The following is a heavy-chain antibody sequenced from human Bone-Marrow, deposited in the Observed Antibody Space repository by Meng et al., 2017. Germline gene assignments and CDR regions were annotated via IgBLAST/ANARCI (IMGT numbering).Heavy chain of an antibody. Sequence: LSLTCAASGFTFSSYEMNWVRQAPGKGLEWVSYITTSGSTIYYADSAKGRVTISRDNAKNSLYLQMNSLRAEDTAVYYCVRGGRDGYNYFSYWGQGTLVTVSS. CDR3: VRGGRDGYNYFSY. V-gene: IGHV3-48*03. CDR2: ITTSGSTI. CDR1: GFTFSSYE. D-gene: IGHD5-24*01. J-gene: IGHJ4*02.